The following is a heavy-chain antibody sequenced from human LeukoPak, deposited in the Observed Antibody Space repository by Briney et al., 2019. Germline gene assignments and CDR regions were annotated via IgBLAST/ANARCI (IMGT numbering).Heavy chain of an antibody. V-gene: IGHV3-21*01. CDR1: GFTFSSYS. CDR3: ARIRQWLAHPSYYYYMDV. D-gene: IGHD6-19*01. Sequence: GGSLRLSCAASGFTFSSYSMNWVRQAPGKGLEWVSSISSSSSYIYYADSVKGRFTISRDNAKNSLYLQMNSLRAEDTAVCYWARIRQWLAHPSYYYYMDVWGKGTTVTVSS. J-gene: IGHJ6*03. CDR2: ISSSSSYI.